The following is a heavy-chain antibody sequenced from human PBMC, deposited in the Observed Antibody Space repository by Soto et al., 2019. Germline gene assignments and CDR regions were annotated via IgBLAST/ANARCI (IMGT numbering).Heavy chain of an antibody. CDR3: ARHFSVDHFDF. Sequence: PSETLSLTCTVSGDSITSNSYFWAWIRQPPGKGLEWIGSIYYSGTTYHNPSLKSRVTISVDRSNNQFSLKLTSVTAADTAVYYCARHFSVDHFDFWGQGALVTVSS. D-gene: IGHD3-9*01. J-gene: IGHJ4*02. CDR1: GDSITSNSYF. V-gene: IGHV4-39*01. CDR2: IYYSGTT.